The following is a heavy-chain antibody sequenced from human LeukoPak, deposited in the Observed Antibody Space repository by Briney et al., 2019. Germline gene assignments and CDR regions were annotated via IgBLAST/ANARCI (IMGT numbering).Heavy chain of an antibody. Sequence: SETLSLTSTVSGGSISSGDYYWSWIRQPPGKGLEWIGYIYYSGSTYYNPSLKSRVTISVDTSKNQFSLKLSSVTAADTAVYYCARVYWNYAFDIWGQGTMVTVSS. J-gene: IGHJ3*02. CDR3: ARVYWNYAFDI. CDR1: GGSISSGDYY. D-gene: IGHD1-7*01. CDR2: IYYSGST. V-gene: IGHV4-30-4*08.